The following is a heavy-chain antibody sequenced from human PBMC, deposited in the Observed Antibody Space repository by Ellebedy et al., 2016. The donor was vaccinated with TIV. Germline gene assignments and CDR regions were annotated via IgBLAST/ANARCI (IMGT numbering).Heavy chain of an antibody. D-gene: IGHD5-12*01. J-gene: IGHJ6*02. CDR1: GYTFTTYG. V-gene: IGHV1-18*04. CDR2: LSAYHGNT. Sequence: AASVKVSCKASGYTFTTYGISWVRPAPGPRLDWIGWLSAYHGNTDYEQKLQGRVTLTTDTSTSTAYMELRSLKSTDTAVYDCARDSAATPYHYKAMDVWGQGTTVTVSS. CDR3: ARDSAATPYHYKAMDV.